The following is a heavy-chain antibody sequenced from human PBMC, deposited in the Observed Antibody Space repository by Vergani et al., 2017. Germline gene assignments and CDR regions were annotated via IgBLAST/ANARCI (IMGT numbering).Heavy chain of an antibody. CDR3: ARAGYDVWSGYHWYFDL. J-gene: IGHJ2*01. CDR2: INHSGST. V-gene: IGHV4-34*01. D-gene: IGHD3-3*01. Sequence: QVQLQQWGAGLLKPSETLSLTCAVYGGSFSGYYWSWLRQPPGKGLEWIGEINHSGSTNYNPSLKSRVTISVDTSKNQFSLKLSSVTAADTAVYYCARAGYDVWSGYHWYFDLWGRGTLVTVSS. CDR1: GGSFSGYY.